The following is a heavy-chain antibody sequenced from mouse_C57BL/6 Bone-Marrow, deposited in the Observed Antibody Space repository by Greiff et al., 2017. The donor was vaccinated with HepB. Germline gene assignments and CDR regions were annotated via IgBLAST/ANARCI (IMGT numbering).Heavy chain of an antibody. J-gene: IGHJ1*03. CDR1: GFTFNTYA. V-gene: IGHV10-3*01. D-gene: IGHD1-1*01. CDR2: IRSKSSNYAT. CDR3: VRGGITTGYFDV. Sequence: EVKVVKSGGGLVQPKGSLKLSCAASGFTFNTYAMHWVRQAPGKGLEWVARIRSKSSNYATYYADSVKDRFTISRDDSQSMLYLQMNNLKTEDTAMYYCVRGGITTGYFDVWGTGTTVTVSS.